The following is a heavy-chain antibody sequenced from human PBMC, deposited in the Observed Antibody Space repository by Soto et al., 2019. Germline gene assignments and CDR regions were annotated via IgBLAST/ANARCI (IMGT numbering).Heavy chain of an antibody. CDR3: ARGGGCSGGSCYDWFDP. J-gene: IGHJ5*02. Sequence: QVQLVQSGAEVKKPGASVKVSFKASGYTFTSNVISWVRQAPGQGLEWLGWISAYNGKTNYAKMLQGRVTMTTDTSTSRAYRGVRRLRSDDTAVYYCARGGGCSGGSCYDWFDPWGQGTLVTVSS. CDR2: ISAYNGKT. V-gene: IGHV1-18*01. D-gene: IGHD2-15*01. CDR1: GYTFTSNV.